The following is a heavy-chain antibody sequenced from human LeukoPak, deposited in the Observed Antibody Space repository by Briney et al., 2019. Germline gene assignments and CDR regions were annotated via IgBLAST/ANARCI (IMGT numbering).Heavy chain of an antibody. CDR2: IYYRGST. CDR3: AIHAGSSSIWFDFDY. D-gene: IGHD6-13*01. Sequence: PSETLSLTCTVSGASISASIYYWRWIRQPPGKGLELFGYIYYRGSTYYTPSLKSRVTLSVDTSKNQFSLKLSSVTAADTAVYYCAIHAGSSSIWFDFDYWGQGTLVTVSS. CDR1: GASISASIYY. V-gene: IGHV4-39*01. J-gene: IGHJ4*02.